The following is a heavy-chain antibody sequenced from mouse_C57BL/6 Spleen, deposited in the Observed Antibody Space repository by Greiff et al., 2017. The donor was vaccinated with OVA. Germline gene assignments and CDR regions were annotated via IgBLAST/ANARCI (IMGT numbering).Heavy chain of an antibody. CDR3: ARASLLLRRAMDY. CDR1: GFNIKDYY. V-gene: IGHV14-2*01. Sequence: VQLQQSGAELVKPGASVKLSCTASGFNIKDYYMHWVKQRTEQGLEWIGRIDPEDGETQYAPKFQGQATIPADTSSNTAYLQLSSLTSADTAVYYCARASLLLRRAMDYWGQGTSVTVSS. CDR2: IDPEDGET. D-gene: IGHD1-1*01. J-gene: IGHJ4*01.